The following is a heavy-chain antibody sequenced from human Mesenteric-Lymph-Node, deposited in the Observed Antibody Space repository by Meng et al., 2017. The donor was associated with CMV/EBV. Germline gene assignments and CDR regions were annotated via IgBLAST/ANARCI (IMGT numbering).Heavy chain of an antibody. J-gene: IGHJ5*02. D-gene: IGHD6-13*01. V-gene: IGHV1-69*02. CDR1: GGTFSSYT. Sequence: QVQLVQSGAAVTKPGSSATVSCKASGGTFSSYTISWVRQAPGQGLEWMGRIIPILGIANYAQKFQGRVTITADKSTSTAYMELSSLRSEDTAVYYCAGGIAAAGSRWFDPWGQGTLVTVSS. CDR3: AGGIAAAGSRWFDP. CDR2: IIPILGIA.